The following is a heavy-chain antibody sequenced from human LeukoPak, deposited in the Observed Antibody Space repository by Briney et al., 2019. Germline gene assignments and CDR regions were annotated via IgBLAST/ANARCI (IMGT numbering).Heavy chain of an antibody. J-gene: IGHJ4*02. CDR3: ARSPPYWRWSHYFDY. D-gene: IGHD3-3*01. V-gene: IGHV4-34*01. CDR2: INHSGST. Sequence: PSETLSLTCAVYGGSFSGYYWSWIRQPPGKGLEWIGEINHSGSTNYNPSLKSRVTISVDTSKNQFSLKLSSVTAADTAVYYCARSPPYWRWSHYFDYWGQGTLVTVSS. CDR1: GGSFSGYY.